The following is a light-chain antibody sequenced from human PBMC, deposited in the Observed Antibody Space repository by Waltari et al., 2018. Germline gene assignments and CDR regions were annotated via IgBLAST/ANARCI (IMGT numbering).Light chain of an antibody. V-gene: IGKV1-16*02. Sequence: DIQMTQSPSSLSASVGDRVTITCRASQGINNHLAWFQQKPGKAPKSLIYDASSLQSGVPSKFSGSGSGTEFTLTISSLQPEDFATYYCQQYKSFPLTFGGGTKVEI. CDR3: QQYKSFPLT. CDR1: QGINNH. CDR2: DAS. J-gene: IGKJ4*01.